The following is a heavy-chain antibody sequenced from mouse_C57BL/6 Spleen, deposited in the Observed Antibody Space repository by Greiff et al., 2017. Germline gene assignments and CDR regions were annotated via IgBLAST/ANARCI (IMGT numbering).Heavy chain of an antibody. CDR2: IHPNSGST. CDR1: GYTFTSYW. Sequence: QVQLQQSGAELVKPGASVKLSCKASGYTFTSYWMHWVKQRPGQGLEWIGMIHPNSGSTNYNEKFKSKATLTVDKSSSTAYMQLSSLTSEDSAVYYCARSAGTSSWFAYWGQGTLVTVSA. CDR3: ARSAGTSSWFAY. D-gene: IGHD4-1*01. J-gene: IGHJ3*01. V-gene: IGHV1-64*01.